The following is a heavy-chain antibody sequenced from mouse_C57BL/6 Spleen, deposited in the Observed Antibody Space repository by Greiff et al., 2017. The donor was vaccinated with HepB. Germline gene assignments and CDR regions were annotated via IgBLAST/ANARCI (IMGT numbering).Heavy chain of an antibody. J-gene: IGHJ1*03. CDR3: TRDNWERYFDV. V-gene: IGHV5-9-1*02. CDR1: GFTFSSYA. CDR2: ISSGGDYI. D-gene: IGHD4-1*01. Sequence: DVMLVESGEGLVKPGGSLKLSCAASGFTFSSYAMSWVRQTPEKRLEWVAYISSGGDYIYYADTVKGRFTITRDNARKTLYLQMSSLKSEDTAMYYCTRDNWERYFDVWGTGTTVTVSS.